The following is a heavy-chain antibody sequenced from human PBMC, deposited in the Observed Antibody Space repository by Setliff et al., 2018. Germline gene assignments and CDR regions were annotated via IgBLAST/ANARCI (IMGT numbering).Heavy chain of an antibody. CDR1: GGSISSSNW. CDR3: ASGGYYGSGSYGGSDY. D-gene: IGHD3-10*01. CDR2: IYHSGST. Sequence: SETLSLTCAVSGGSISSSNWWSWVRQPPGKGLEWIGEIYHSGSTNYNPSLKSRVTISVDKSKNQFSLKLSSVTAADTAVYYCASGGYYGSGSYGGSDYWGQGTLVTVSS. V-gene: IGHV4-4*02. J-gene: IGHJ4*02.